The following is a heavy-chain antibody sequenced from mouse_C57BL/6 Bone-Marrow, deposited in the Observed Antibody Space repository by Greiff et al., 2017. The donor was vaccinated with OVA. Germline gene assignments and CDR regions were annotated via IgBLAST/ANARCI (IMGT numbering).Heavy chain of an antibody. CDR2: ISSGGSYT. Sequence: EVQVVESGGDLVKPGGSLKLSCAASGFTFSSYGMSWVRQTPDKRLEWVATISSGGSYTYYPDSVKGRFTISRDNAKNTLYLQMSSLKSEDTAMYYCARNWGPYFDYWGQGTTLTVSS. J-gene: IGHJ2*01. D-gene: IGHD4-1*01. CDR1: GFTFSSYG. CDR3: ARNWGPYFDY. V-gene: IGHV5-6*01.